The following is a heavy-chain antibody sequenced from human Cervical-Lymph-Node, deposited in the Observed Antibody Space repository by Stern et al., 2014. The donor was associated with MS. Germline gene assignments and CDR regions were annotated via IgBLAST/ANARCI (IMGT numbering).Heavy chain of an antibody. CDR1: GYTFNNYG. D-gene: IGHD1-20*01. Sequence: QVQLVQSGAEVKKPGASVKVSCKASGYTFNNYGISWVRQAPGQGLEWMGRININNGNTNYARKFLGRVTMPPDPSPNTAYMELRSLRSDDTAVYYCARLKVSPYNWNPIYLYYFGYWGQGTLVTASS. J-gene: IGHJ4*02. CDR2: ININNGNT. CDR3: ARLKVSPYNWNPIYLYYFGY. V-gene: IGHV1-18*01.